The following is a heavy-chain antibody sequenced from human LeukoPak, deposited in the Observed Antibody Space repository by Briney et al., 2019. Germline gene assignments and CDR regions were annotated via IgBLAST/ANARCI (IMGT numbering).Heavy chain of an antibody. D-gene: IGHD3-10*01. CDR3: AKDRGGTGDFDY. CDR2: INPDNGNA. V-gene: IGHV1-3*01. J-gene: IGHJ4*02. Sequence: GASVKVSCKASGYPFISYVIHWVRQAPGQRLEWMGWINPDNGNAEYSQKFQGRITITGDPSATTAYMELSSLRSEDMAVYYCAKDRGGTGDFDYWGQGTLVTVSS. CDR1: GYPFISYV.